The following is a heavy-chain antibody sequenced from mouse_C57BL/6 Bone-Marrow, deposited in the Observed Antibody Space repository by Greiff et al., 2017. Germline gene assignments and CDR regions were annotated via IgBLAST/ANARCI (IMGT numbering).Heavy chain of an antibody. J-gene: IGHJ3*01. CDR2: IDPENGDT. V-gene: IGHV14-4*01. D-gene: IGHD1-1*01. CDR1: GFNIKDDY. Sequence: VQLQQSGAELVRPGASVKLSCTASGFNIKDDYMHWVKQRPEQGLEWIGWIDPENGDTEYASKFQGKATITADTSSNTAYLQLSSLTSEYTAVYYCTVLYYGSMWFAYWGQGTLVTVSA. CDR3: TVLYYGSMWFAY.